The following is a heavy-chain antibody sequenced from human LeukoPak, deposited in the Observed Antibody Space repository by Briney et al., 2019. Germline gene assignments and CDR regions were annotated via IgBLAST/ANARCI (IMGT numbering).Heavy chain of an antibody. V-gene: IGHV4-4*07. CDR2: IYTSGST. CDR1: GGSISSYY. Sequence: SETLSLTCTVSGGSISSYYWSSIRQPAGKGLEWIGRIYTSGSTNYNPSLKSRVTISVDTSKNQFSLKLSSVTAADTAVYYCARAPFVDTAMVTYWFDPWDQGTLVTVSS. D-gene: IGHD5-18*01. CDR3: ARAPFVDTAMVTYWFDP. J-gene: IGHJ5*02.